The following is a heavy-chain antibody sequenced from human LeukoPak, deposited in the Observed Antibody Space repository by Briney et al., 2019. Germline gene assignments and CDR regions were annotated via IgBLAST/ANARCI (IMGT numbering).Heavy chain of an antibody. CDR3: ARTPIGGGWFDP. CDR1: GFTFRSYW. V-gene: IGHV3-74*01. CDR2: INSDGSST. Sequence: GGSLSLSCAASGFTFRSYWMHWVRQAPGKGLVWVSRINSDGSSTSYADSVKGRFTISRNNAKNTLYLQMNSLRAEDTAVYYCARTPIGGGWFDPWGQGTLVTVSS. J-gene: IGHJ5*02. D-gene: IGHD3-16*01.